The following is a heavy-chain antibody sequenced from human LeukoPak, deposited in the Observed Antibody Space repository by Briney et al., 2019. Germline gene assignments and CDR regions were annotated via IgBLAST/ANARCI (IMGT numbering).Heavy chain of an antibody. CDR2: MYFSGST. CDR3: ANAASYSVDY. D-gene: IGHD1-26*01. V-gene: IGHV4-39*01. J-gene: IGHJ4*02. CDR1: GGSVSSSFYY. Sequence: SETLSLTCTVSGGSVSSSFYYWGWIRQPPGKGLEWIGSMYFSGSTHYNPSLKSRVTISVDTSKDQFSLKLTSVTAADTAVYYCANAASYSVDYWGQGTLVTVSS.